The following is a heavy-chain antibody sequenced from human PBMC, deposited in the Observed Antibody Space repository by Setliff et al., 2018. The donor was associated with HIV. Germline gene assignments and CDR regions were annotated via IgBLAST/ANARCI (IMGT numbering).Heavy chain of an antibody. CDR3: ASRVYYYDSNKVLREEGFDP. V-gene: IGHV4-39*01. D-gene: IGHD3-22*01. CDR1: GGSASNSRYY. CDR2: IYYNEKT. Sequence: PSETLSLTCTVSGGSASNSRYYWAWIRQPPGKGLEYIGSIYYNEKTYYSPSLKGRVTISVDTSKNQFSLNLTSVTAADTAVYFCASRVYYYDSNKVLREEGFDPRGQGTLVTVSS. J-gene: IGHJ5*02.